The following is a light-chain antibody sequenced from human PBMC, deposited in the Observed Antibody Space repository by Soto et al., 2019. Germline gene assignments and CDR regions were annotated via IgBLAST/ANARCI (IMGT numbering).Light chain of an antibody. Sequence: DIQMPQSPSFMSASVGDRVTVTCRASQGINRWLAWYQQKPGTAPKLLIYTTSTLASGVPSRLSDSTSGTDITLTISSIQPEDFATCYCQQAQSFPMSSDQRTRLEIQ. CDR2: TTS. CDR3: QQAQSFPMS. CDR1: QGINRW. J-gene: IGKJ5*01. V-gene: IGKV1-12*01.